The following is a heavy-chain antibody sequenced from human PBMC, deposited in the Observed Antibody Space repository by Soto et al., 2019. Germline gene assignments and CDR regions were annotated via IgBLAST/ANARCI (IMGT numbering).Heavy chain of an antibody. V-gene: IGHV2-5*02. Sequence: QITLKESGPTLVKPTQTLTLTCTFSGFSLNTRGVGVAWIRQPPGKALEWLALIYWDDDKRYSPSLKSRLTITEASSKNQVVLTMTNMDPVDSATYYSAHRRQWELLDYFDPWGQGTLVTVSS. CDR2: IYWDDDK. J-gene: IGHJ5*02. D-gene: IGHD1-26*01. CDR3: AHRRQWELLDYFDP. CDR1: GFSLNTRGVG.